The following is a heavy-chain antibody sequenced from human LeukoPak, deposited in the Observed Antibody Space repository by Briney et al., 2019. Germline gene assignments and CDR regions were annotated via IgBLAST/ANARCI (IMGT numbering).Heavy chain of an antibody. Sequence: SGTLSLTCAVSGGSINSDYWWTWVRQSPGKGLEWIGEIYHTGSVNYNLSLESPVTISRDRSKNQFSLMLRSVTAADTAVYYCARHDDFLSAYNYWGQGILVTVSS. J-gene: IGHJ4*02. CDR3: ARHDDFLSAYNY. D-gene: IGHD3-3*01. CDR1: GGSINSDYW. CDR2: IYHTGSV. V-gene: IGHV4-4*02.